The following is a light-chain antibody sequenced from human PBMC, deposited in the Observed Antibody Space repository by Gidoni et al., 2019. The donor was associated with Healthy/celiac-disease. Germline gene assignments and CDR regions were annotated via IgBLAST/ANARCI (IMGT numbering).Light chain of an antibody. Sequence: EIVMTQSPATLSVSPGERATLSCRASQSVSSNLTCYQQKPVQAPRLLIYGASTRATGIPASFSGSWSGTEFTLTISSLQSEDFAVYYCQQYNNWPLTFGGXTKVEIK. J-gene: IGKJ4*01. CDR1: QSVSSN. V-gene: IGKV3D-15*01. CDR3: QQYNNWPLT. CDR2: GAS.